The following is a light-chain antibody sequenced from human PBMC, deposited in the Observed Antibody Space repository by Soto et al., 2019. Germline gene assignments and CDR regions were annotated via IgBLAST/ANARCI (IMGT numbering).Light chain of an antibody. J-gene: IGKJ3*01. CDR1: QSISSW. V-gene: IGKV1-5*03. CDR2: KAS. CDR3: QQYNNYAFT. Sequence: DIQMTQSPSTLSASVGDRVNITCRASQSISSWLAWYQQKAGEAPKLLMYKASTLDSGVPSRFSGSGSGTEFTLTISSLQPDDFATYYCQQYNNYAFTFGPGTKVDFK.